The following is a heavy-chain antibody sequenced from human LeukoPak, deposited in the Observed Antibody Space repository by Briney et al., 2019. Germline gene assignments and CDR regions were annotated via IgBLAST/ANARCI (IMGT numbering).Heavy chain of an antibody. D-gene: IGHD5-24*01. Sequence: SETLSLTCTVSGDSINSYYWNWIRHPPGKGLEWIGYIYYSGRTDYNPSLKSRVTISVDTSKHQFSRKLKSVTAADTAVYFCARGRWLPNAFDIWGQGTMVTVSS. V-gene: IGHV4-59*01. J-gene: IGHJ3*02. CDR2: IYYSGRT. CDR1: GDSINSYY. CDR3: ARGRWLPNAFDI.